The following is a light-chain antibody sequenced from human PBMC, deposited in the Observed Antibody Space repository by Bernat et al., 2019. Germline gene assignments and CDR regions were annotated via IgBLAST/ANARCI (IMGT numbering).Light chain of an antibody. V-gene: IGKV2D-29*01. CDR3: MQSKGLPPT. Sequence: DIELTQTPLSLPVTPGQPASISCKSSRTLLHSNGKTFLSWYLQRPGQPPRLLIYEVSTRFSGVPDRFSGSGSSTHFTLKISRVEADDVGIYYCMQSKGLPPTIGQGTKV. CDR1: RTLLHSNGKTF. CDR2: EVS. J-gene: IGKJ1*01.